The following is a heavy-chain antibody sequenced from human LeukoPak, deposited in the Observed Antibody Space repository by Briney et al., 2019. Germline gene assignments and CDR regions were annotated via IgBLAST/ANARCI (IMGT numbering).Heavy chain of an antibody. V-gene: IGHV3-74*03. Sequence: GGSLRLSCAASGFAFSVSWMHWVRQAPGKGLVWVSVIQSDGSGTAYADSVKGRFTISRDNAKNTVYLQMNSLRDKDTAVYYCAKDYFGSLEYWGQGTLVTVSS. CDR1: GFAFSVSW. J-gene: IGHJ4*02. CDR2: IQSDGSGT. D-gene: IGHD2/OR15-2a*01. CDR3: AKDYFGSLEY.